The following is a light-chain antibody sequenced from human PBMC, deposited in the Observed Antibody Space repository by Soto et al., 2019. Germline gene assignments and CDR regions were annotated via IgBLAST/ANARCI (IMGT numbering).Light chain of an antibody. CDR2: GNN. J-gene: IGLJ2*01. Sequence: QTVVTQPPSVSGAPGQRVTISCTGGSSNIGAGYDVHWYQQLPGTAPKLLIYGNNNRPSGVPDRFSGSKSGTSASLAITGLQAEDEADYYCQSYDSSLSGPLFGGGTKLTVL. CDR3: QSYDSSLSGPL. CDR1: SSNIGAGYD. V-gene: IGLV1-40*01.